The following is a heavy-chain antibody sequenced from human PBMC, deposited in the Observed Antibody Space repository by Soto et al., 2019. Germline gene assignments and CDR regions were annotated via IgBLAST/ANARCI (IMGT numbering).Heavy chain of an antibody. CDR2: ISAYNGNT. D-gene: IGHD3-3*01. Sequence: ASVKVSCKASGYTFTSYGISWVRQAPGQGLEWMGWISAYNGNTNYAQKLQGRVTMTTDTSTSTAYMELRSLTSDDTAVDYCARETYDFWSGYLVGMDVWGQGTMVTVSS. CDR1: GYTFTSYG. V-gene: IGHV1-18*01. J-gene: IGHJ6*02. CDR3: ARETYDFWSGYLVGMDV.